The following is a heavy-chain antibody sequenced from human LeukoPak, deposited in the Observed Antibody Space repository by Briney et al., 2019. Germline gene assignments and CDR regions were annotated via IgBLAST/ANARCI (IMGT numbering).Heavy chain of an antibody. V-gene: IGHV4-39*02. D-gene: IGHD3-22*01. CDR1: GGPISSSSYY. J-gene: IGHJ4*02. Sequence: PSETLSLTCTVSGGPISSSSYYWGWIRQPPGKGLEWIGSIYYSGSTYYNPSLKSRVTISVDTSKNQFSLKLSSVTAADTAVYYCAREPVHYYDSSGYYYGEDYWGQGTLVTVSS. CDR2: IYYSGST. CDR3: AREPVHYYDSSGYYYGEDY.